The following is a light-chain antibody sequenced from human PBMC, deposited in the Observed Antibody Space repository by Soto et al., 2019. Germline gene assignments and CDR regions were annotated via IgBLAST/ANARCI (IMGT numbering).Light chain of an antibody. J-gene: IGLJ3*02. CDR2: SNN. CDR3: AAWDDSLSGPV. Sequence: QSVLTQPPSASGTPGQRVTISCSGSSSNIGTNYVYWYQQLPGTAPKLLIYSNNQRPSGVPDRFSGSKSGTSASLAISGLRSEDEGDYHCAAWDDSLSGPVFGGGTKLTVL. CDR1: SSNIGTNY. V-gene: IGLV1-47*02.